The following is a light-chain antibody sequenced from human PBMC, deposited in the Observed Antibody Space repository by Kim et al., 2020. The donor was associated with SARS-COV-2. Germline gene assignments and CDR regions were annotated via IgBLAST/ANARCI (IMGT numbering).Light chain of an antibody. Sequence: DIQMTQSPSTLSASVGDRVTLTCRASQSVSRWLAWYQQKPGKAPKRLIYDGSNLQSGVPSRFSGSGSGTEFTLTISSLQPDDFAIYYCQHRQTFGQGTKVEIK. CDR2: DGS. J-gene: IGKJ1*01. CDR3: QHRQT. V-gene: IGKV1-5*01. CDR1: QSVSRW.